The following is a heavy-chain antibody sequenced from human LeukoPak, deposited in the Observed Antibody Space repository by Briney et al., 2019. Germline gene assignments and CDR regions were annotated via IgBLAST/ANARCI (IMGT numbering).Heavy chain of an antibody. Sequence: SETLSLTCTVSGDSISSGDYYWSWIRQPAGKGLEWIGRISSSGSTNYNPSLKSRVTISVDTSKNQFSLKLSSVTAADTAVYYCARDPYSGSYYWFDPWGQGTLVTVSS. D-gene: IGHD1-26*01. J-gene: IGHJ5*02. CDR3: ARDPYSGSYYWFDP. V-gene: IGHV4-61*02. CDR1: GDSISSGDYY. CDR2: ISSSGST.